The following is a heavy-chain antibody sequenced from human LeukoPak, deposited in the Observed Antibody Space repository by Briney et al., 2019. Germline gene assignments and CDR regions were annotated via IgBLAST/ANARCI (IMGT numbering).Heavy chain of an antibody. CDR2: ISSGSRAI. V-gene: IGHV3-48*02. J-gene: IGHJ4*02. Sequence: PGGSLRVSSAAPGFIFSRYSINWVRPAPRKGREWVSCISSGSRAISYADSVKGRFTMSRDNAKNSLYLQMNSLRDEDTAVYYCARAAVLDFWGQGTLVTVSS. CDR1: GFIFSRYS. D-gene: IGHD6-6*01. CDR3: ARAAVLDF.